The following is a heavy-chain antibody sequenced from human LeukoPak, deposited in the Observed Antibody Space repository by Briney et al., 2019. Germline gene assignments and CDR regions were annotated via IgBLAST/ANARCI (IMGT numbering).Heavy chain of an antibody. CDR2: ITNSESGGRT. J-gene: IGHJ4*02. V-gene: IGHV3-23*01. CDR3: ARDTRDYGDYGTDY. D-gene: IGHD4-17*01. Sequence: GGSLRLSCAASGFTFSGYAMSWVRQAPGKGLEWVSVITNSESGGRTYYADSVKGRFTISRDNAKNSLYLQMNSLRAEDTAVYYCARDTRDYGDYGTDYWGQGTLVTVSS. CDR1: GFTFSGYA.